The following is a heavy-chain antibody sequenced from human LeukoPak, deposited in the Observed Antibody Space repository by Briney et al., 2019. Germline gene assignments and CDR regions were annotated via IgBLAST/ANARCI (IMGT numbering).Heavy chain of an antibody. Sequence: GRSLRLSCAASGFTFSSYGMYWVRQAPGKGLEWVAVISYHGSNKYYADSVKGRFTISRDNSKNTLYLQMNSLRGEDTAVYYCARGYLTGYFDYWGQGTLVTVSS. D-gene: IGHD1-20*01. CDR1: GFTFSSYG. CDR2: ISYHGSNK. J-gene: IGHJ4*02. CDR3: ARGYLTGYFDY. V-gene: IGHV3-30*03.